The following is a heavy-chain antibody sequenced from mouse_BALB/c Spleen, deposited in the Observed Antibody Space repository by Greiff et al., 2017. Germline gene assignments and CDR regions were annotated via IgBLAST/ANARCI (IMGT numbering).Heavy chain of an antibody. CDR2: IRNKANGYTT. CDR1: GFTFTDYY. CDR3: AREGGYYAMDY. Sequence: EVMLVESGGGLVQPGGSLRLSCATSGFTFTDYYMSWVRQPPGKALEWLGFIRNKANGYTTEYSASVKGRFTISRDNSQSILYLQMNTLRAEDSATYYCAREGGYYAMDYWGQGTSVTVSS. V-gene: IGHV7-3*02. J-gene: IGHJ4*01.